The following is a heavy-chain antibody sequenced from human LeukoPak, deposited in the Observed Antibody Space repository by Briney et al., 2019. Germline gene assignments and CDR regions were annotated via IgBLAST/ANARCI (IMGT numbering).Heavy chain of an antibody. CDR1: GGSISSYY. J-gene: IGHJ4*02. D-gene: IGHD3-22*01. V-gene: IGHV4-59*12. CDR3: ARAVPPYYYDSSGYYFFDY. CDR2: IYYSGST. Sequence: SETLSLTCTVSGGSISSYYWSWIRQPPGKGLEWIGYIYYSGSTNYNPSLKSRVTISVDTSKNQFSLKLSSVTAADTAVYYCARAVPPYYYDSSGYYFFDYWGQGTLVTVSS.